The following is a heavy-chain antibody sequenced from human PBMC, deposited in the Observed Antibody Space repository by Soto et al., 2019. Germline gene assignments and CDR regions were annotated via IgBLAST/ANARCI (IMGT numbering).Heavy chain of an antibody. Sequence: SEYLSPTCTLPGPSISSYYRSWIRQPPGKGLEWIGYIYYSGSTNYNPSLKSRVTTSLDTSKNQFSLKLISVTAADTAVYYCARNYYYDSSGLSFDYWGQGTMVTVSS. CDR1: GPSISSYY. CDR3: ARNYYYDSSGLSFDY. J-gene: IGHJ4*02. V-gene: IGHV4-59*01. CDR2: IYYSGST. D-gene: IGHD3-22*01.